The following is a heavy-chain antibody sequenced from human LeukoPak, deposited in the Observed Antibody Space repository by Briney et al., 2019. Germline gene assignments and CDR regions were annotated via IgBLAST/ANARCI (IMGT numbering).Heavy chain of an antibody. V-gene: IGHV1-2*02. D-gene: IGHD5-24*01. Sequence: ASVKVSCKASGYTFTGYYMHWVRQAPGQGLEWIGWINPNSGGTNYAQKFQGRVTMTRDTSISTAYMELSRLRSDDTAVYYCARDSAGWLQLGYYFDYWGQGTLVTVSS. CDR1: GYTFTGYY. CDR2: INPNSGGT. J-gene: IGHJ4*02. CDR3: ARDSAGWLQLGYYFDY.